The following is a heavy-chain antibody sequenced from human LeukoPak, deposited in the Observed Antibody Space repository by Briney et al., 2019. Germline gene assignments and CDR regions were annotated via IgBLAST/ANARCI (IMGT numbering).Heavy chain of an antibody. Sequence: ASVKVSCKSSGYTFTGYYMHWVRQAPGQGLEWMGWINPNSGGTNYAQKFQGRVTMTRDTSISTAYMELSRLRSDDTAVYYCARGELSSWYVPHCLDYWGQGTLVTVSS. CDR2: INPNSGGT. J-gene: IGHJ4*02. D-gene: IGHD6-13*01. V-gene: IGHV1-2*02. CDR3: ARGELSSWYVPHCLDY. CDR1: GYTFTGYY.